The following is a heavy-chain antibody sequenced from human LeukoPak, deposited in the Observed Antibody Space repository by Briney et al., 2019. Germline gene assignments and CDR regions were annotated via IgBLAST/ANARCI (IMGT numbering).Heavy chain of an antibody. CDR2: INHSGST. CDR3: ARGGYDFWGAARLNWFDP. D-gene: IGHD3-3*01. J-gene: IGHJ5*02. V-gene: IGHV4-34*01. CDR1: GGSFSGYY. Sequence: SETLSLTCAVYGGSFSGYYWSWIRQPPGKGLEWIGEINHSGSTNYNPSLKSRVIISVDTSKNQFSLKLSSVTAADTAVYYCARGGYDFWGAARLNWFDPWGQGTLVTVSS.